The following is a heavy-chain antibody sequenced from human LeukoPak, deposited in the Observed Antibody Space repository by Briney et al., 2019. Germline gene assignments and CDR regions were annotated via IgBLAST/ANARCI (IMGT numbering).Heavy chain of an antibody. CDR2: TYYRSKWYN. Sequence: SQTLSLTCAISGDSFSSNSAAWNWIRQSPSRGLEWLGRTYYRSKWYNDYAVSVKSRITINPDTSKNQFSLQLNSVTPEDTAVYYCARARYCSSTSCFYLYDAFDIWGQGTMVTVSS. CDR3: ARARYCSSTSCFYLYDAFDI. D-gene: IGHD2-2*01. J-gene: IGHJ3*02. CDR1: GDSFSSNSAA. V-gene: IGHV6-1*01.